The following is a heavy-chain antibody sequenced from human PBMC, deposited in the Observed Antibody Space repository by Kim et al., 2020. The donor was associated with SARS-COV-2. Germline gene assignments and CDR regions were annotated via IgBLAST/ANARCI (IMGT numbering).Heavy chain of an antibody. CDR3: AYRRGSGYGFYY. J-gene: IGHJ4*02. CDR2: MNPNSGNT. V-gene: IGHV1-8*01. CDR1: GYTFTSYN. D-gene: IGHD3-22*01. Sequence: ASVKVSCKASGYTFTSYNINWVRQATGQGLEWMGWMNPNSGNTGYAQKFQGRVTMTRNTSISTAYMDLSSLRSEDTAVYYCAYRRGSGYGFYYWGQGTLVTVSS.